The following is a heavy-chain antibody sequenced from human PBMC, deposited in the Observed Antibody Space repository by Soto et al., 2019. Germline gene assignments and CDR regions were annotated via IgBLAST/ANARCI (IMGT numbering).Heavy chain of an antibody. V-gene: IGHV3-30*18. CDR3: AKDMMGYYDSSGKPNDAFDI. J-gene: IGHJ3*02. D-gene: IGHD3-22*01. Sequence: QVQLVESGGGVVQPGRSLRLSCAASGFTFSSYGMHWVRQAPGKGLEWVAVISYDGSNKYYADSVKGRFTISRDNSKNTLYLQMNSLRAEDTAVYYCAKDMMGYYDSSGKPNDAFDIWGQGTMVTVSS. CDR2: ISYDGSNK. CDR1: GFTFSSYG.